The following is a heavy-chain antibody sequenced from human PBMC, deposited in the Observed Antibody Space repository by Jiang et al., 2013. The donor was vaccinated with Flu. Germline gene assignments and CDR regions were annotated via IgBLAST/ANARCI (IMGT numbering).Heavy chain of an antibody. Sequence: SGAEVKKPGSSVKVSCKASGVPFSSYTITWVRQAPGQGLEWMGSISPLLSLTNYAQKFQGRVTIIADKSTSTAYMELTSLRSEDTAVYYCARGRAHRAVGAADYWGQGTLLTVSS. D-gene: IGHD2-15*01. CDR2: ISPLLSLT. CDR3: ARGRAHRAVGAADY. CDR1: GVPFSSYT. J-gene: IGHJ4*02. V-gene: IGHV1-69*04.